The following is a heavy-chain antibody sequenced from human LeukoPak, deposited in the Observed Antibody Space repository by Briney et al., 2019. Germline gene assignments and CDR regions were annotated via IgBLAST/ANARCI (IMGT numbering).Heavy chain of an antibody. CDR3: ARDEIQLWSYDY. CDR1: GFTFSTYA. Sequence: GGSLRLSCAASGFTFSTYAMSWVRQAPGQGLEWVSSISGSGDKPYYADSVKGRFTISRDNSKNTLYLQMNSLRAEDTAVYYCARDEIQLWSYDYWGQGTLVTVSS. CDR2: ISGSGDKP. J-gene: IGHJ4*02. V-gene: IGHV3-23*01. D-gene: IGHD5-18*01.